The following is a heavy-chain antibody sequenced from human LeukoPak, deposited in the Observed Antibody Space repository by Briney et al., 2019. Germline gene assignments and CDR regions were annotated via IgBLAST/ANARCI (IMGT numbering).Heavy chain of an antibody. D-gene: IGHD3-10*01. J-gene: IGHJ4*02. V-gene: IGHV1-8*01. CDR3: ARDGPAQMVEFDF. CDR2: MNPNSGNT. Sequence: GASVKVSCKASGYTFTSYDINWVRQATGQGLEWMGWMNPNSGNTGYAQKFQGRVTMTRNTSISTAYMELSSLRSDDTAVYYCARDGPAQMVEFDFWGQGTLVTVSS. CDR1: GYTFTSYD.